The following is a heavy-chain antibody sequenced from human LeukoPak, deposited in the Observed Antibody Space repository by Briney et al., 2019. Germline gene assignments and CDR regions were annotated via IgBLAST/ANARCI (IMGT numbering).Heavy chain of an antibody. CDR3: ARDLPWAESGYYYDPTHAFDI. V-gene: IGHV3-74*01. CDR1: GFTVSSYW. CDR2: INSDGSST. D-gene: IGHD3-22*01. J-gene: IGHJ3*02. Sequence: PGGSLRLPCAASGFTVSSYWMHWVRQAPGKGLVWVSRINSDGSSTSYADSVKGRFIISRDNDKNTLYLQTNSMRAEDTAVYYCARDLPWAESGYYYDPTHAFDIWGQGTMVTVSS.